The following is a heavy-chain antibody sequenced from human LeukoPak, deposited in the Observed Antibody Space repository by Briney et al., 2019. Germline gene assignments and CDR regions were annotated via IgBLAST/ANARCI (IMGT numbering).Heavy chain of an antibody. V-gene: IGHV3-30-3*01. Sequence: PGGSLRLSCAASGFTFSSYAMHWVRQAPGKGLEWVAVISYDGSNKYYADSVKGRFTISRDNSKNTLYLQVNSLRAEDTAVYYCAGDGHTTITIFGVVTARGGYFQHWGQGTLVTVSS. CDR1: GFTFSSYA. D-gene: IGHD3-3*01. J-gene: IGHJ1*01. CDR3: AGDGHTTITIFGVVTARGGYFQH. CDR2: ISYDGSNK.